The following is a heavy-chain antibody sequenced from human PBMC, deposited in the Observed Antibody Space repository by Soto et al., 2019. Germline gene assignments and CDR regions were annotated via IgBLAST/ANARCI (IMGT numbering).Heavy chain of an antibody. V-gene: IGHV3-11*01. J-gene: IGHJ5*02. CDR1: EFTFSDYY. CDR2: ISSSGSTI. Sequence: PGGSLRLSCAASEFTFSDYYMSWIRQAPGKGLEWVSYISSSGSTIYYADSVKGRFTISRGNAKNSLYLQMNSLRAEDTAVYYCARSTGPSGPADNWFDPWGQGTLVTVSS. CDR3: ARSTGPSGPADNWFDP.